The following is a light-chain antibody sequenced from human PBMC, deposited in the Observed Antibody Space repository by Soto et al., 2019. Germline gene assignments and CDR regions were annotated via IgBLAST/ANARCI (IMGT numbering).Light chain of an antibody. J-gene: IGLJ1*01. CDR3: TSYTSSNLLYV. V-gene: IGLV2-14*01. CDR1: SSDVGGYDY. Sequence: QSVLTQPASVSGSPGQSITIPCTGTSSDVGGYDYVSWYQHHPGKAPKLMIYEVSNRPSGVSYRFSGPKSGNTASLTISGLQTEDEADYYCTSYTSSNLLYVFGPGTKVTVL. CDR2: EVS.